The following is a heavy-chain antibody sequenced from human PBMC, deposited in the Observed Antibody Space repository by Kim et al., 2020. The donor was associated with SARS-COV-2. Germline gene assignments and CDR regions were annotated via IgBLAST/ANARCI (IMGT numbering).Heavy chain of an antibody. J-gene: IGHJ4*01. V-gene: IGHV4-34*01. CDR1: GGSFSGYY. CDR3: ARGRGVATNEKGDYFYY. CDR2: INPRGST. D-gene: IGHD3-10*01. Sequence: SETLSLTCAVYGGSFSGYYWSWIRLPPGKGLEWIGEINPRGSTNYNPSLKSRVTISEDTSKNQFSLKLSSVTAADTAVYYCARGRGVATNEKGDYFYYWG.